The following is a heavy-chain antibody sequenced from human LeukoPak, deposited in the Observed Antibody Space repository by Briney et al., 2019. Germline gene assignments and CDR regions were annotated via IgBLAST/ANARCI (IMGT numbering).Heavy chain of an antibody. CDR3: ARGYSTSWTYYFDY. Sequence: PSETLSLTCTVSVGAITGYYWGWIRQPPAKGLEGIGHIYSGSTNYNPSLKSRVTISLDTSKNHVSLKLNSVTAADTAVYYCARGYSTSWTYYFDYWGQGSLVTVSS. CDR2: IYSGST. J-gene: IGHJ4*02. V-gene: IGHV4-59*01. CDR1: VGAITGYY. D-gene: IGHD6-13*01.